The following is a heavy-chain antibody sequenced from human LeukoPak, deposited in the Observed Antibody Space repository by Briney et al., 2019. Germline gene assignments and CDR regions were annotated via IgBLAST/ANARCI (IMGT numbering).Heavy chain of an antibody. CDR1: GFTFSSYS. J-gene: IGHJ4*02. CDR3: AKDQNWKYGYYFDY. V-gene: IGHV3-23*01. D-gene: IGHD1-7*01. Sequence: GGSLRLSCAASGFTFSSYSMNWVRQAPGKGLEWVSTISGSAGCTYYADSVKGRFTISRDNSKNTLYLQMNSLRAEDTAVYYCAKDQNWKYGYYFDYWGQGNLVTVSS. CDR2: ISGSAGCT.